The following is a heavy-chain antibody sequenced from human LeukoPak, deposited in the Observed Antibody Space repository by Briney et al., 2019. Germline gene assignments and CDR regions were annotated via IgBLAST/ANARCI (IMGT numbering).Heavy chain of an antibody. V-gene: IGHV1-69*13. CDR2: IIPIFGTA. D-gene: IGHD5-12*01. Sequence: SVKVSCKASGGTFSSYAISWVRQAPGQGLEWMGGIIPIFGTANYAQKFQGRVTITADESTSTAYMELSSLRSEGTAVYYRAREGYSGYDSGYWGQGTLVTVSS. CDR1: GGTFSSYA. J-gene: IGHJ4*02. CDR3: AREGYSGYDSGY.